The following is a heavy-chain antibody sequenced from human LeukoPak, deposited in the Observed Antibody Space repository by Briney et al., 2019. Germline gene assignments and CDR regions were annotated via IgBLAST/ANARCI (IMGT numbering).Heavy chain of an antibody. J-gene: IGHJ4*02. CDR1: GGSFSGYY. CDR2: INHSGST. Sequence: PSETLSLTCAVYGGSFSGYYWSWIRHPQAKGLEWIGEINHSGSTNYNPSLKSRVTISVDTSKNQFSLKLSSVTAADTAVYYCARGRRGRCHDYWGQGTLVTVSS. D-gene: IGHD3-16*01. CDR3: ARGRRGRCHDY. V-gene: IGHV4-34*01.